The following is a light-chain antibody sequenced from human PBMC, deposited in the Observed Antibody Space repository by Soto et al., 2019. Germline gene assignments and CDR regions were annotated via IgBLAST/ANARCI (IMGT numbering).Light chain of an antibody. CDR3: ATRDNSLKTGV. CDR2: DNS. J-gene: IGLJ3*02. V-gene: IGLV1-51*01. Sequence: QSVLTQPPSVSAAPGQKVTISCSGSSSNIGNNYVSWYQHFPGTAPKLLIYDNSKRPSGTPYRFSGSKSGTSATLGITGLQTGDEADYYCATRDNSLKTGVFGGGTKLTVL. CDR1: SSNIGNNY.